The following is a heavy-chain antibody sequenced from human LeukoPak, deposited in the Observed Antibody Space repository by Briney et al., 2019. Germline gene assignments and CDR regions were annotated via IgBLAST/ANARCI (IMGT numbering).Heavy chain of an antibody. D-gene: IGHD6-13*01. CDR3: ASGSSWTHYYFDF. Sequence: GGSLRLSCAASGFSFSSCSMNWVRQAPGKGLEWVSSISSSSHYIYYADSVKGRFTISRDNANNSLYLQMNSLRAEDTAVYYCASGSSWTHYYFDFWGQGTLVTVSS. J-gene: IGHJ4*02. V-gene: IGHV3-21*01. CDR1: GFSFSSCS. CDR2: ISSSSHYI.